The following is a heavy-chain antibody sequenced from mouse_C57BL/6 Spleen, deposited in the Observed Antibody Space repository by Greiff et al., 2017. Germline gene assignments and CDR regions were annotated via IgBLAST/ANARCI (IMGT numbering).Heavy chain of an antibody. V-gene: IGHV10-3*01. CDR1: GFTFNTYA. J-gene: IGHJ4*01. Sequence: EVQLVESGGGLVQPKGSLKLSCAASGFTFNTYAMHWVRQAPGKGLEWVARIRSKSSNYATYYADSVKDRFTISRDDSQSMLYLQMNNLKTEDTAMYYCVRDWAYDGYYDYAMDYWGQGTSVTVSS. CDR3: VRDWAYDGYYDYAMDY. D-gene: IGHD2-3*01. CDR2: IRSKSSNYAT.